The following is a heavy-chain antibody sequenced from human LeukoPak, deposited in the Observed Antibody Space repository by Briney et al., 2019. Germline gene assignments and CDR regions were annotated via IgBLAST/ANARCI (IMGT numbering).Heavy chain of an antibody. J-gene: IGHJ4*02. CDR2: INSGGSST. CDR1: GFTFPGYA. D-gene: IGHD2-21*02. CDR3: AKRRLPTTGFSFDS. Sequence: GGSLRLSCEASGFTFPGYAMSWVRQAPGMGLEWVSTINSGGSSTYYADSVTGRFTISRDNSNNTLYLLLSRLRADDTAAYFCAKRRLPTTGFSFDSWGQGTPVTVSS. V-gene: IGHV3-23*01.